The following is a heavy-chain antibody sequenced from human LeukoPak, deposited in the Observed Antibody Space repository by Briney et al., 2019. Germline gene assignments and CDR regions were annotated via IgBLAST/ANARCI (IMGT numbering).Heavy chain of an antibody. V-gene: IGHV3-23*01. J-gene: IGHJ4*02. CDR2: IIGSGGST. Sequence: GGSLRLSCAASGFTFSSYAMSWVRQAPGKGLEWVSAIIGSGGSTYYADSVKGRFTISRDNSKNTLYLQMNSLRAEDTAVYYCASKYCSSTSCRDYWGQGTLVTVSS. CDR3: ASKYCSSTSCRDY. CDR1: GFTFSSYA. D-gene: IGHD2-2*01.